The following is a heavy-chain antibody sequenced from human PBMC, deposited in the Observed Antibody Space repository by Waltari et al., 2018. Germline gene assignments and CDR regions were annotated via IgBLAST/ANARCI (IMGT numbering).Heavy chain of an antibody. CDR2: INGGNANT. Sequence: QVQLVQSGAAVKKPGASVKVSCKASGYSFTTYPMCGVRQAPGQRPEWMGCINGGNANTKYSQKFQGRVTITRDTSATTAYMEVSSLRFEDTAVYYCATNAATYYDFWSGYADWGQGTLVTVSS. D-gene: IGHD3-3*01. CDR3: ATNAATYYDFWSGYAD. V-gene: IGHV1-3*01. CDR1: GYSFTTYP. J-gene: IGHJ4*02.